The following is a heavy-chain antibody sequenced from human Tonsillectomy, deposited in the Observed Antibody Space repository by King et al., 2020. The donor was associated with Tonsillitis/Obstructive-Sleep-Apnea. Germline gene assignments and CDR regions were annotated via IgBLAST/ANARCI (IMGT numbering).Heavy chain of an antibody. J-gene: IGHJ6*02. CDR3: XXXTTXXXFXXXHYXXYGMDX. CDR1: XXTFXNAW. CDR2: IKSKTDGGTT. V-gene: IGHV3-15*07. D-gene: IGHD3-3*01. Sequence: VQLVESGGGLVKPGGXLRLSCAASXXTFXNAWMNWVRQAPGKGLEWVGHIKSKTDGGTTDYAAPVKGRFTISRDESKNTLCLQMNSLKTEDTAVYYCXXXTTXXXFXXXHYXXYGMDXWGXGXTVTVS.